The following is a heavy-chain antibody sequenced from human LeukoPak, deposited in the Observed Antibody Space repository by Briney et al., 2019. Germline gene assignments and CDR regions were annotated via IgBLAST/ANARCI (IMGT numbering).Heavy chain of an antibody. J-gene: IGHJ4*02. CDR2: IYPGDSDT. D-gene: IGHD2-8*01. CDR3: ARQGPDLSHLYRPINY. V-gene: IGHV5-51*01. Sequence: GESLKISCKASDYSFSDYWIGWVRQMPGKGLEWMGIIYPGDSDTRYSPSFEGQVTISADKSNPTAYLQWSSLRASDTAIYYCARQGPDLSHLYRPINYWGQGTLVTVCS. CDR1: DYSFSDYW.